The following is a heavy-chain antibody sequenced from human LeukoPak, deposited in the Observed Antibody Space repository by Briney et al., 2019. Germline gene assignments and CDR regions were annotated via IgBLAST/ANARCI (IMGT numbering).Heavy chain of an antibody. D-gene: IGHD2-2*01. V-gene: IGHV1-24*01. J-gene: IGHJ6*02. CDR3: ITPLGYCSSASCRHGMDV. CDR2: YDPEHEET. Sequence: ASAQVPCKVSGYSLTDLSMLWVRQAPGEGLEGMGGYDPEHEETIYAQKFQGRVTMTEDTSSDTAYMELSSLRSEDTAVYYCITPLGYCSSASCRHGMDVWGQGTTVIVS. CDR1: GYSLTDLS.